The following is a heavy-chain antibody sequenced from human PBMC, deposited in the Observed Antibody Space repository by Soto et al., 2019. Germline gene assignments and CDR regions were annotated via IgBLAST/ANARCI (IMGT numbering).Heavy chain of an antibody. CDR1: GGSFSGYY. D-gene: IGHD4-17*01. Sequence: SETLSLTCAVYGGSFSGYYWSWIRQPPGKGLEWIGEINHSGSTNYNPSLKSRVTISVDTSKNQFSLKLSSVTAADTAVYYCARASRSTDYFDYWGQGTLVTVSS. CDR2: INHSGST. CDR3: ARASRSTDYFDY. V-gene: IGHV4-34*01. J-gene: IGHJ4*02.